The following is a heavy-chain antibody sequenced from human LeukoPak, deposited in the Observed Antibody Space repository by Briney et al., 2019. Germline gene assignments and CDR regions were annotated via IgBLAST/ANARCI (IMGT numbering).Heavy chain of an antibody. V-gene: IGHV3-7*01. Sequence: PGGSLRLFCAASGFTFSSFGMHWVRQAPGKGLEWVANIKQDGSEKYYVDSVKGRFTISRDNAKNSLYLQMNSLRAEDTAVYYCARDSYNDYGDYWFDPWGQGTLVTVSS. J-gene: IGHJ5*02. CDR3: ARDSYNDYGDYWFDP. D-gene: IGHD4-17*01. CDR1: GFTFSSFG. CDR2: IKQDGSEK.